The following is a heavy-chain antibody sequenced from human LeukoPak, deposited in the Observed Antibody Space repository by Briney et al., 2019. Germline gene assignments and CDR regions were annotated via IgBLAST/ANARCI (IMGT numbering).Heavy chain of an antibody. Sequence: SETLSLTCTVSGGSISGNYWTWIRQPPGKGLDYIGHVFYTGSTNYSPSLKSRVTISIDTSKSHFSLKLTSVTAADTAVYYCARAVAVAGTFKFDFWGQGTLVTVPS. CDR3: ARAVAVAGTFKFDF. CDR2: VFYTGST. CDR1: GGSISGNY. V-gene: IGHV4-59*12. D-gene: IGHD6-19*01. J-gene: IGHJ4*02.